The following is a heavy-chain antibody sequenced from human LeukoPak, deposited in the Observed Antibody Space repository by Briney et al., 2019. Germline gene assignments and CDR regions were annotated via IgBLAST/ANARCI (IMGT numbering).Heavy chain of an antibody. Sequence: SETLSLTCAVYGGSLSGYYWSWIRQSPEKGLEWIGEINHSGGINYNPSLKSRLTISVDTSKSQFSLMLRSVTVADTAVYYCARRSYHLLYGYYYYYMDVWGKGTPVIVSS. D-gene: IGHD2-2*02. CDR3: ARRSYHLLYGYYYYYMDV. V-gene: IGHV4-34*01. CDR1: GGSLSGYY. J-gene: IGHJ6*03. CDR2: INHSGGI.